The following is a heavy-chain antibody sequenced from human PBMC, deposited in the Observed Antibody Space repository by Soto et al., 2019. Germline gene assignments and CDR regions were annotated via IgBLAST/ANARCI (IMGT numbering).Heavy chain of an antibody. Sequence: PGGPLRLTCAASGFTFNTYVMHWVRQAPGKGLEWVAVIWYDGSQNYYPHSVKGRFTISRDNSKNTMYLQMNSLSAEDTAVYYCARIDCTGGNCRPYAYYDMDVWGQGTTVTVSS. V-gene: IGHV3-33*08. CDR1: GFTFNTYV. CDR2: IWYDGSQN. CDR3: ARIDCTGGNCRPYAYYDMDV. J-gene: IGHJ6*02. D-gene: IGHD2-15*01.